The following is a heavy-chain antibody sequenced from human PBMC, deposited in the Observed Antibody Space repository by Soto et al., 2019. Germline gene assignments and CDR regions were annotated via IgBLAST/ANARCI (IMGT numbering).Heavy chain of an antibody. CDR3: TRWNGYGDL. J-gene: IGHJ5*02. CDR2: VSGGSGET. CDR1: GFSFSTYG. D-gene: IGHD1-1*01. Sequence: EMQLLESGGGLVQPGASLRLSCVVSGFSFSTYGVTWVRQAPGKGLEWIGGVSGGSGETHYTDSVKGRFTISGDDFKNTVYVQMHSLRGEDTAVYYCTRWNGYGDLWGQGTLVTVSS. V-gene: IGHV3-23*01.